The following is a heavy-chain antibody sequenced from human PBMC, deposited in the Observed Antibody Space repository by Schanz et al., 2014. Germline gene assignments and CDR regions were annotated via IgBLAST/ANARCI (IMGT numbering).Heavy chain of an antibody. D-gene: IGHD6-19*01. CDR1: GFIFSNSW. CDR3: ARDLISSGWYG. V-gene: IGHV3-48*04. J-gene: IGHJ4*02. Sequence: EVQLVESGGGLVQPGGSLRLSCAASGFIFSNSWMSWVRQAPGKGLEWVSDISDSGDSTHYADSVKGRFTISRDNAKNSLFLQMNSLSAEDTAVYYCARDLISSGWYGWGQGTLXTVSS. CDR2: ISDSGDST.